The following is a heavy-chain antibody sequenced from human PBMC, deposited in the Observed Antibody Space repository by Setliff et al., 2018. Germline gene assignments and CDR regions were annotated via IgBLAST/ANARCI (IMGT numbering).Heavy chain of an antibody. V-gene: IGHV4-4*08. CDR3: LRIRLVPHGHS. D-gene: IGHD2-15*01. CDR2: IYTRGST. Sequence: PSETLSLTCTVSGGSISSYYWSWIRQPAGKGLEWIGHIYTRGSTNYNPSLRSRVSISVDTSKNHFSLRLSSVTAADTAVYYCLRIRLVPHGHSWGQGTLVTVSS. J-gene: IGHJ4*02. CDR1: GGSISSYY.